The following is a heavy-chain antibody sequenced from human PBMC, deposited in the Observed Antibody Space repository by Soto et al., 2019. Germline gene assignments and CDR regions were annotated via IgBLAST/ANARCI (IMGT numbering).Heavy chain of an antibody. D-gene: IGHD6-19*01. V-gene: IGHV4-4*02. CDR1: GDSISSPKW. Sequence: SETLSLTCAVSGDSISSPKWWTWLRQPPGKGLEWIGDLLHSGTTNYNPSLMSRVTLSVDKPQNQFSLKLTSVTAADTAIYYCAYSTGWYRHDVWGQGTSVNVS. CDR2: LLHSGTT. J-gene: IGHJ3*01. CDR3: AYSTGWYRHDV.